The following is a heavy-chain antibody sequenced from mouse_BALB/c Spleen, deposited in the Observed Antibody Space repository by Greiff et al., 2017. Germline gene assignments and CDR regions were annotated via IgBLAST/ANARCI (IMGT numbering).Heavy chain of an antibody. V-gene: IGHV1S81*02. J-gene: IGHJ4*01. Sequence: QVHVKQPGAELVKPGASVKLSCKASGYTFTSYWMHWVKQRPGQGIEWIGEINPSNGRTNYNEKFKSKATLTVDKSSSTAYMQLSSLTSEDSAVYYCARYYYAMDYWGQGTSVTVSS. CDR3: ARYYYAMDY. CDR2: INPSNGRT. CDR1: GYTFTSYW.